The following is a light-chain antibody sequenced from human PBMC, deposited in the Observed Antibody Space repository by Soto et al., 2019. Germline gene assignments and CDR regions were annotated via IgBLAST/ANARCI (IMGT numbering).Light chain of an antibody. CDR3: QQRSDWPPWT. CDR1: QNVNNY. Sequence: EIVLTQSPATLSLSPGERATLSCRASQNVNNYVTWYQQKPGQAPRVLLYDASNRATGVPARFSGSGSGTDFTLTINSLEPEDSAVYYCQQRSDWPPWTFGQGTKLEIK. J-gene: IGKJ1*01. CDR2: DAS. V-gene: IGKV3-11*01.